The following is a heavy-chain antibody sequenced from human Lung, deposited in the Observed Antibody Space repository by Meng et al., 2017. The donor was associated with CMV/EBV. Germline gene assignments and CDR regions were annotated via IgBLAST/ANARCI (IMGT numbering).Heavy chain of an antibody. CDR2: IYYSGST. D-gene: IGHD2-2*02. CDR1: GGSISSSSYY. V-gene: IGHV4-39*07. J-gene: IGHJ6*02. Sequence: SETXSLXXTVSGGSISSSSYYWGWIRQPPGKGLEWIGSIYYSGSTYYNPSLKGRVTISVDTSKNQFSLKLSSVTAADTAVYYCARATGYCSSTSCYTTFYYYYGMDVWGQGXTVTVSS. CDR3: ARATGYCSSTSCYTTFYYYYGMDV.